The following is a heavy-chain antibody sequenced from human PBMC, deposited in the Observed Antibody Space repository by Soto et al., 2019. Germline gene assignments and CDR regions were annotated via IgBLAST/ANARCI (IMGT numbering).Heavy chain of an antibody. CDR3: AKGNSWSPALVLDI. V-gene: IGHV3-23*01. D-gene: IGHD1-7*01. CDR2: ISGSGGST. Sequence: EVQLLESGGGLVQPGGSLRLSCAASGFTFSSYAMNWVRQAPGKGLEWVSAISGSGGSTYYADSVKVRFTISRHSSKNTLYLQINSLRAEDTAVYYCAKGNSWSPALVLDIWGQGTMVTVSS. CDR1: GFTFSSYA. J-gene: IGHJ3*02.